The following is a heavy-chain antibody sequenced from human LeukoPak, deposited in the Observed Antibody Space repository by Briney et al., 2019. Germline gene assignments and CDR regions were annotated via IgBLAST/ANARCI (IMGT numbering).Heavy chain of an antibody. D-gene: IGHD4-17*01. CDR3: ARDGRYGDYAKKYDY. CDR2: ISAYNGNT. V-gene: IGHV1-18*01. CDR1: GYTFTSYG. Sequence: ASVKVSCKASGYTFTSYGISWVRQAPGQGLEWMGWISAYNGNTNYAQKLQGRVTMTTDTSTSTAYMELRSLRSDDTAVYYCARDGRYGDYAKKYDYRGQGTLVTVSS. J-gene: IGHJ4*02.